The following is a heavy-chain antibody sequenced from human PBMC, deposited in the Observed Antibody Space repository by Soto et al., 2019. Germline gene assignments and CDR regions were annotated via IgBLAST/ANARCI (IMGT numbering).Heavy chain of an antibody. CDR2: INVSGGSA. CDR1: GYNFTSYY. Sequence: GASVKVSCKASGYNFTSYYMHWVRQAPGQGLEWMGIINVSGGSAIYAQKFQGRVTMTRDTSTSTVYMELSSLRSEDTAVYYCTRGIAAAGTAWFDPWGQGTLVTVSS. CDR3: TRGIAAAGTAWFDP. V-gene: IGHV1-46*03. D-gene: IGHD6-13*01. J-gene: IGHJ5*02.